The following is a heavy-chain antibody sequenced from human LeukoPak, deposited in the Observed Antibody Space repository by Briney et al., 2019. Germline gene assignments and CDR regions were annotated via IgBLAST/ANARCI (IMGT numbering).Heavy chain of an antibody. CDR2: IYYSGST. CDR3: ASQWGSHDSDY. J-gene: IGHJ4*02. CDR1: GASFSGYY. V-gene: IGHV4-39*01. Sequence: SETLSLTCAVYGASFSGYYWGWIRQPPGKGLEWIGSIYYSGSTYYNPSLKSRVIISVDTSKNQFSLKLNSVTAADTAVYFCASQWGSHDSDYWGQGTLVTVSS. D-gene: IGHD3-16*01.